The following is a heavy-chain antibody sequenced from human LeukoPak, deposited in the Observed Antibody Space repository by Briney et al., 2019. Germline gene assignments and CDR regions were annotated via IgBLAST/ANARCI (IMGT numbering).Heavy chain of an antibody. J-gene: IGHJ4*02. CDR2: ISYDDGTNK. V-gene: IGHV3-30-3*01. CDR1: GFTFSTYP. Sequence: GGSLRLSCAASGFTFSTYPMHWVRQAPGKGLEWVAVISYDDGTNKYYADSVKGRFTISRDNSKNTLYLQMNSLRAEDTAVYYCARLNLGYGYFLVATKHDYWGQGTLVTVSS. D-gene: IGHD5-18*01. CDR3: ARLNLGYGYFLVATKHDY.